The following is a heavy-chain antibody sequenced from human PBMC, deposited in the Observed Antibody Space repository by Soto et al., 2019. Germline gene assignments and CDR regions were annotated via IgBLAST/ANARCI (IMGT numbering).Heavy chain of an antibody. D-gene: IGHD2-2*01. CDR2: IYYSGST. V-gene: IGHV4-59*01. J-gene: IGHJ4*02. Sequence: PSETLSLTCTVSGGAISSYYLSWIRQRPGKGLEWIGYIYYSGSTNYNPSLKSRVTISVDTSKNQFSLKLSSVTAADTAVYYCGRVVPAAMGREFDYWGQGTLVTVSS. CDR1: GGAISSYY. CDR3: GRVVPAAMGREFDY.